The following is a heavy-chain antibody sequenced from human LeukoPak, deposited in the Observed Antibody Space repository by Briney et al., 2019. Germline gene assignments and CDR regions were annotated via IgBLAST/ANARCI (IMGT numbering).Heavy chain of an antibody. J-gene: IGHJ4*02. V-gene: IGHV4-39*01. Sequence: SETLSLTCTVPGGSISSSSYYWGWIRQPPGKGLEWIGSIYYSGSTYYNPSLKSRVTISVDTSKNQFSLKLSSVTAADTAVYYCARHIVAENQLLSGFDYWGQGTLVTVSS. D-gene: IGHD2-2*01. CDR3: ARHIVAENQLLSGFDY. CDR2: IYYSGST. CDR1: GGSISSSSYY.